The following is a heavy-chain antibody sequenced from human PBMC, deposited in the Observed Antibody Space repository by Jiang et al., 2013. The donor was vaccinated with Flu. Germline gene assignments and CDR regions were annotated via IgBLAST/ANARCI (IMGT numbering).Heavy chain of an antibody. J-gene: IGHJ6*02. CDR1: GDSVSSDSVA. D-gene: IGHD3-10*01. CDR2: TFFRSNWYN. Sequence: QTLSLTCAISGDSVSSDSVAWNWIRQSPSRGFEWLGRTFFRSNWYNDYAVSVKSRVTIKPDTSKNQFSLQLNSVTPEDTAVYFCARTPTNYYGSGSYLYYYHGMDVWGQGTTVTVSS. CDR3: ARTPTNYYGSGSYLYYYHGMDV. V-gene: IGHV6-1*01.